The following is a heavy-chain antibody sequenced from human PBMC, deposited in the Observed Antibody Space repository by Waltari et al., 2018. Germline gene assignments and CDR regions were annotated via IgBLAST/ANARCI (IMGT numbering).Heavy chain of an antibody. CDR2: IYHSGRT. D-gene: IGHD6-19*01. J-gene: IGHJ4*02. CDR1: GYSISSGYY. V-gene: IGHV4-38-2*02. Sequence: QVQLQESGPGLVKPSETLSLTCAVSGYSISSGYYWGWIRQPPGKGLEWIGSIYHSGRTYYNPSLKSRGTISVDTSKNQFSLKLSSVTAADTAVYYCAREGTLANRIAVAVGLWGQGTLVTVSS. CDR3: AREGTLANRIAVAVGL.